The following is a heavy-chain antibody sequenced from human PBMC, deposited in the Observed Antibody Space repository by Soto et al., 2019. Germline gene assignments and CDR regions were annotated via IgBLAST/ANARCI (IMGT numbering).Heavy chain of an antibody. J-gene: IGHJ4*02. CDR3: AKLTELLWFGPRRGYYFDY. D-gene: IGHD3-10*01. CDR1: GFTFSSYA. CDR2: ISGSGGST. V-gene: IGHV3-23*01. Sequence: GGSLRLSCAASGFTFSSYAMSWVRQAPGKGLEWVSAISGSGGSTYYADSVKGRFTISRDNSKNTLYLQMNSLRAEDTAVYYCAKLTELLWFGPRRGYYFDYWGQGTLVTVSS.